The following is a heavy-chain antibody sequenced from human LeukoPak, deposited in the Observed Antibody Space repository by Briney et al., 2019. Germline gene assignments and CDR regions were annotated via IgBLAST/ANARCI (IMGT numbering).Heavy chain of an antibody. CDR2: INLNSGGT. J-gene: IGHJ5*02. Sequence: ASVKVSCKASGYTFTGYYMHWVRQAPGQGLEWMGWINLNSGGTNYSQKFQGRVTMTRDTSISTAYMELSRLRSDDTAVYYCARMAAAGQIDLWGQGTLVTVSS. D-gene: IGHD6-13*01. CDR1: GYTFTGYY. V-gene: IGHV1-2*02. CDR3: ARMAAAGQIDL.